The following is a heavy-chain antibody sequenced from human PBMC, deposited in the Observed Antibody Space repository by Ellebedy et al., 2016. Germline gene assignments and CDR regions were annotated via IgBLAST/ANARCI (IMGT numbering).Heavy chain of an antibody. Sequence: SETLSLTXTVSGDFIGGSIYYWGWLRQPPGKGLEWIGSIYYSGITYHNPSLKSRVTMSVDTSKNQFSLKLTFVTAADTAVYYCASRPNWYFDLWGRGTLVTVSS. CDR3: ASRPNWYFDL. CDR2: IYYSGIT. V-gene: IGHV4-39*01. J-gene: IGHJ2*01. CDR1: GDFIGGSIYY.